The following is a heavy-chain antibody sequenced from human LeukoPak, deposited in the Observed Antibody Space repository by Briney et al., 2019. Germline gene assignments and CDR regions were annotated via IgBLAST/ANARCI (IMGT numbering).Heavy chain of an antibody. J-gene: IGHJ6*03. D-gene: IGHD1-1*01. V-gene: IGHV4-61*02. CDR3: ARGALDGWNDGGYYYYYMDV. CDR1: GGSISTSNYY. CDR2: IYTSGST. Sequence: SETLSLTCTVSGGSISTSNYYWGWIRQPAGKGLEWIGRIYTSGSTNYNPSLKSRVTISVDTSKNQFSLKLSSVTAADTAVYYCARGALDGWNDGGYYYYYMDVWGKGTTVTVSS.